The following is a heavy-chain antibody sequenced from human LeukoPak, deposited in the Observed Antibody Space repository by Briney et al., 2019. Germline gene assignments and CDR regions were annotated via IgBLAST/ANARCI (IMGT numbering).Heavy chain of an antibody. D-gene: IGHD2-2*01. Sequence: SVKVSCKASGGTFSSYAISWVRQAPGQGLEWMAGIIPIFGTANYAQKFQGRVTITTDESTSTAYMQLSSLRSEDTAVYYCARGNIVVVPARNYYYYYYMDVWGKGTTVTVSS. CDR2: IIPIFGTA. J-gene: IGHJ6*03. V-gene: IGHV1-69*05. CDR3: ARGNIVVVPARNYYYYYYMDV. CDR1: GGTFSSYA.